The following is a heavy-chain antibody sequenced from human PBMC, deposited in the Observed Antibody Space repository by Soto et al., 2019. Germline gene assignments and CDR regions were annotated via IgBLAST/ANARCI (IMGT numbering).Heavy chain of an antibody. CDR2: IYYSGST. D-gene: IGHD3-22*01. V-gene: IGHV4-59*08. CDR3: ASDRSGFGYYFDY. J-gene: IGHJ4*02. Sequence: SETLSLTCTVSGDSISSYYWSWIRQPPGKGLEWIGYIYYSGSTNYNPSLKSRVTISVDTSKNQFSLKLSSVTAADTAVYYCASDRSGFGYYFDYWGLGTLVTVSS. CDR1: GDSISSYY.